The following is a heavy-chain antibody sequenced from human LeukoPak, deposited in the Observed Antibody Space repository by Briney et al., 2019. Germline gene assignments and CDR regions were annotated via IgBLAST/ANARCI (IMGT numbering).Heavy chain of an antibody. CDR1: GGSISSGGYY. J-gene: IGHJ5*02. CDR2: IYHSGST. V-gene: IGHV4-30-2*01. Sequence: SETLSLTCTVSGGSISSGGYYWSWIRQPPGKGLEWIGYIYHSGSTYYNPSLKSRVTISVGRSKNQFSLKLSSVTAADTAVYYCARGAGNWFDPWGQGTLVTVSS. CDR3: ARGAGNWFDP.